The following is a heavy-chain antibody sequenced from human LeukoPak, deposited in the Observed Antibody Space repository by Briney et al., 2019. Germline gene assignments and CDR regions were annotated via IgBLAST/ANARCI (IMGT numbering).Heavy chain of an antibody. CDR2: IYSSGST. D-gene: IGHD3-10*01. Sequence: SETLSLTCTVSGGSISSYYWSWIRQPPGKGLEWIGYIYSSGSTNYNPSLKSRVTISVDTSKNQFSLKLSSVTAADTAVYYCARHRWGVPFGYWGQGTLVTVSS. CDR3: ARHRWGVPFGY. CDR1: GGSISSYY. V-gene: IGHV4-59*08. J-gene: IGHJ4*02.